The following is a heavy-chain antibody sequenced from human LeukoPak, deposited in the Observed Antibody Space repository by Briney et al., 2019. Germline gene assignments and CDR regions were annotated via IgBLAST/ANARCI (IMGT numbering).Heavy chain of an antibody. D-gene: IGHD3-3*01. Sequence: GSLRLSCAASGFTFKDYALNWVRQTPGKGLEWVSSISDDGAYIYYADSVKGRFTISRDSANSSLYLQMDSLSPEDTAVYYCVRGSLASGVVVYYYYYLDVWGKGTTVTVSS. J-gene: IGHJ6*03. CDR2: ISDDGAYI. V-gene: IGHV3-21*01. CDR3: VRGSLASGVVVYYYYYLDV. CDR1: GFTFKDYA.